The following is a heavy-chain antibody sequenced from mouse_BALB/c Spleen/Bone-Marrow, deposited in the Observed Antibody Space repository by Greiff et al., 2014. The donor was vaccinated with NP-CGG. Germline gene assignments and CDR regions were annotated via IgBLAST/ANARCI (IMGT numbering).Heavy chain of an antibody. D-gene: IGHD2-14*01. CDR2: ISYDGSN. CDR1: GYYINSGYY. Sequence: EVQLVESGPGLVKPSQSLSLTCSVTGYYINSGYYWYWIRQFPGNKLERLSYISYDGSNHYNPSLTNRVSITRDTSKNQFFLKLNSVTTEDTATSYCASVEVHAIDYWGQGTSVTVSS. V-gene: IGHV3-6*02. J-gene: IGHJ4*01. CDR3: ASVEVHAIDY.